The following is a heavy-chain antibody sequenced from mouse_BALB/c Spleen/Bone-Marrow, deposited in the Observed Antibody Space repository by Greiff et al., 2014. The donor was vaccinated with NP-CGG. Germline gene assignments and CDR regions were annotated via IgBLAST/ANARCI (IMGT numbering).Heavy chain of an antibody. D-gene: IGHD1-1*01. J-gene: IGHJ2*01. CDR2: ISTYSGNT. CDR1: GYKFTDYA. CDR3: ARNFYGSAYFDF. Sequence: QVQLQQPGPELVGPGVSVKIFCKGSGYKFTDYAMHWGKQSHAKSLEWIGLISTYSGNTHYNQKFKGKATMTVDKSSSTAYMELARLTSEDSAIYYCARNFYGSAYFDFWGQGSTLTVSS. V-gene: IGHV1-67*01.